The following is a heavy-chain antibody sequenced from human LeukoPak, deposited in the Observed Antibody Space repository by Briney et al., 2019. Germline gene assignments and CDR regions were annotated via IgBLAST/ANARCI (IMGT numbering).Heavy chain of an antibody. J-gene: IGHJ3*01. CDR1: GFTFSSYW. D-gene: IGHD1-26*01. V-gene: IGHV3-23*01. Sequence: GGSLRLSCAASGFTFSSYWMSWVRQAPGKGLEWVSGISAGGDLTFHADPVKGRFTISRDNSKNTLYLQMNSLRADDTAEYYCAKSLLTTASGTGRAFDLWGQGTMVTVSS. CDR2: ISAGGDLT. CDR3: AKSLLTTASGTGRAFDL.